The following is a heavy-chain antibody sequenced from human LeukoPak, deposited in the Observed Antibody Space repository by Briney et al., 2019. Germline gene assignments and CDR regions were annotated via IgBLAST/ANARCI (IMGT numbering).Heavy chain of an antibody. D-gene: IGHD4-17*01. CDR3: ARHDYGDYGFFDY. CDR2: IHYTGSA. J-gene: IGHJ4*02. V-gene: IGHV4-59*08. Sequence: TSETLSLTRTVSGGSFGSFYWSWIRQPPGKGLEWIGYIHYTGSASYSASLKSRVTISVDTSKNQFSLRLSSVTAAESAVYYCARHDYGDYGFFDYWGQGTQVIVSS. CDR1: GGSFGSFY.